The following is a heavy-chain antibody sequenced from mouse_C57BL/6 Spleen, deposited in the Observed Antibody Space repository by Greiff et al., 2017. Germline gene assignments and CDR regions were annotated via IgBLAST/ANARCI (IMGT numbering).Heavy chain of an antibody. CDR1: GYTFTSYW. J-gene: IGHJ1*03. Sequence: QVQLQQPGAELVMPGASVKLSCKASGYTFTSYWMHWVKQRPGQGLEWIGEIDPSDSYTNYNQNFKGKATLTVDKSSRPAYMQLSSLTSEDTAVDYCARRGYDVFHWCFDVWGTGTTVTVSS. CDR2: IDPSDSYT. V-gene: IGHV1-69*01. CDR3: ARRGYDVFHWCFDV. D-gene: IGHD2-3*01.